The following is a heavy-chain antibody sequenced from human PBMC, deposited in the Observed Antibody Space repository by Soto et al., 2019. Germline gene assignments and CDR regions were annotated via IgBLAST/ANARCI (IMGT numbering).Heavy chain of an antibody. J-gene: IGHJ5*02. D-gene: IGHD2-15*01. CDR1: GFTFDDYA. CDR2: ISWNSGSI. Sequence: DVQLMESGGGLVQPGRSLRLSCAASGFTFDDYAMHWVRQAPGKGLEWVSGISWNSGSIGYADSVKGRFTISRDNAKNSLYLQMNSLRAEDTALYSCPNFAGGGSFATTWGQRTLVTVSS. V-gene: IGHV3-9*01. CDR3: PNFAGGGSFATT.